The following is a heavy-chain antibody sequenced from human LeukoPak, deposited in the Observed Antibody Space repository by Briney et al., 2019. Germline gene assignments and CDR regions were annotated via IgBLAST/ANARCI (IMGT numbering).Heavy chain of an antibody. J-gene: IGHJ4*02. Sequence: SGTLSLTCTVSVGSINHYYWNGIRQPAGKALEGIGHIYASEVTNYNPSLKSRVTMSLHTSKSQLSLKLATETAADTAVYYCARGVDDISDYFAYWGQGSLVTVSS. CDR2: IYASEVT. CDR3: ARGVDDISDYFAY. V-gene: IGHV4-4*07. CDR1: VGSINHYY. D-gene: IGHD3-3*02.